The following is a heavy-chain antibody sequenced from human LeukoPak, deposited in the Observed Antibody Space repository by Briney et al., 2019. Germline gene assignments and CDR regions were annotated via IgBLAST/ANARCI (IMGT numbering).Heavy chain of an antibody. D-gene: IGHD6-13*01. CDR1: GYTFTGYY. CDR3: ARDHSSSCQLLDY. J-gene: IGHJ4*02. V-gene: IGHV1-2*02. Sequence: ASVKVSCKASGYTFTGYYMHWVRQAPGQGLEWMGWINPNSGGTNYAQKFQGRVTMTRGTSISTAYMELSRLRSDDTAVYYCARDHSSSCQLLDYWGQGTLVTISS. CDR2: INPNSGGT.